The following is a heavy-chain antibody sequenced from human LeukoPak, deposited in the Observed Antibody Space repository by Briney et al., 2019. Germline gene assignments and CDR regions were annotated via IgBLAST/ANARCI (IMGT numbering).Heavy chain of an antibody. CDR1: GGSFSNYY. D-gene: IGHD6-13*01. Sequence: SETLSLTCAVYGGSFSNYYWSWIRQPPGKGLEWIGEINHSGSTNYNPSLKSRVTISVDTSKNQFSLKLSSVTAADTAVYYCARQAASDYYYYYMDVWGKGTTVTISS. CDR2: INHSGST. V-gene: IGHV4-34*01. J-gene: IGHJ6*03. CDR3: ARQAASDYYYYYMDV.